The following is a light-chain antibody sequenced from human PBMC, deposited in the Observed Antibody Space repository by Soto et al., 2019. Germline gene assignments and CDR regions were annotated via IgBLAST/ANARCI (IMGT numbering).Light chain of an antibody. CDR1: QSISRY. CDR2: AAS. CDR3: QQSYSTPC. V-gene: IGKV1-39*01. Sequence: DSQMTQSPSSLSASVGDRVTITCRASQSISRYLNWYQHKPGKAPKLLIYAASSLQSGVPSRFSGSGSGTDFTLTISSLQPEDFATYYCQQSYSTPCFGQGTKLEIK. J-gene: IGKJ2*03.